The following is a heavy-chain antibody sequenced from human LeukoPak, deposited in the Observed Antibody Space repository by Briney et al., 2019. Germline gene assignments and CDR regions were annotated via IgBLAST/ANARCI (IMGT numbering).Heavy chain of an antibody. Sequence: GESLRLSCAASGFTFSSYGMHWVRQAPGKGLEWVAVIWYDGSNKYYADSVKGRFTISRDNSKNTLYLQMNSLRAEDTAVYYCARDPKLTSYYMDVWGKGTTVTVSS. J-gene: IGHJ6*03. V-gene: IGHV3-33*01. D-gene: IGHD6-6*01. CDR1: GFTFSSYG. CDR3: ARDPKLTSYYMDV. CDR2: IWYDGSNK.